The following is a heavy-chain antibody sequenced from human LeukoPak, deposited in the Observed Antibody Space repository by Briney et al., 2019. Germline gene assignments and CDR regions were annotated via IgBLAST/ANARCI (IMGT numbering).Heavy chain of an antibody. Sequence: PGGSLRLSCAVSGLTFKNYGMSWVRQAPGKGLQWVSAISGSGDSTYYGDSVKGRFTISRDNSKNTLYLQMNSLRAEDTAVYYCAKTRPLDSSSWSHGDYWGQGTLVTVSS. CDR3: AKTRPLDSSSWSHGDY. V-gene: IGHV3-23*01. CDR2: ISGSGDST. J-gene: IGHJ4*02. CDR1: GLTFKNYG. D-gene: IGHD6-13*01.